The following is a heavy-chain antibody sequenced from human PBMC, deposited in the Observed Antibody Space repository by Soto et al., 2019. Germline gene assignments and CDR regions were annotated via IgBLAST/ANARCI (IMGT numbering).Heavy chain of an antibody. V-gene: IGHV1-18*01. D-gene: IGHD3-10*01. CDR2: ISAYNGNT. Sequence: QVQLVQSGAEVKKPGASVKVSCKASGYTFTSYGISWVRQAPGQGLEWMGWISAYNGNTNYAQKLQGRVTMTTDTSKSTAYMELRSLRSDDTAVYYCARARWFGELLTPYYYYYYGMDVWGQGTTVTVSS. CDR3: ARARWFGELLTPYYYYYYGMDV. CDR1: GYTFTSYG. J-gene: IGHJ6*02.